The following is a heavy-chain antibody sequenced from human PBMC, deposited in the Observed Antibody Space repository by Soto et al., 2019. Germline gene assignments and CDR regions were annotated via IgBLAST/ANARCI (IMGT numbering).Heavy chain of an antibody. D-gene: IGHD1-1*01. CDR3: ARNGGYENWFGP. Sequence: SETLSLTCTVSGDSISSHYWSWIRQPPGKQLEWIGYMSYLGSANYNPSLKSRVTISVDTSNNQFSLKLNSVTAADTAVYYCARNGGYENWFGPWGPGTLVTVSS. V-gene: IGHV4-59*11. CDR2: MSYLGSA. J-gene: IGHJ5*02. CDR1: GDSISSHY.